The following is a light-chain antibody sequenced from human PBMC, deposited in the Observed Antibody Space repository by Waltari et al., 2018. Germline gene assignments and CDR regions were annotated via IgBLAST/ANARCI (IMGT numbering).Light chain of an antibody. CDR3: CSYAGLGIYV. J-gene: IGLJ1*01. CDR1: SSDVGNYHL. Sequence: QSGLTQPASVSGSPGQSIPISRPGTSSDVGNYHLVSWYQQSPVKAPKLMVYEVTKRTSGFSDRFSGSKSGNTASLTIYGLQSEDEADYYCCSYAGLGIYVFGTGTKVTVL. V-gene: IGLV2-23*02. CDR2: EVT.